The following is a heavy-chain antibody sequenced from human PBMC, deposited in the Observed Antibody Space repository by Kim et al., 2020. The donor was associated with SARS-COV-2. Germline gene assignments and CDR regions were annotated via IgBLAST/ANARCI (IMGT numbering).Heavy chain of an antibody. CDR1: GFTFSSYA. V-gene: IGHV3-30-3*01. Sequence: GGSLRLSCAASGFTFSSYAMHWVRQAPGKGLEWVAVISYDGSNKYYADSVKGRFTISRDNSKNTLYLQMNSLRAEDTAVYYCARDRYIVVVPAARGGIFDYWGQGTLVTVSS. CDR2: ISYDGSNK. CDR3: ARDRYIVVVPAARGGIFDY. D-gene: IGHD2-2*01. J-gene: IGHJ4*02.